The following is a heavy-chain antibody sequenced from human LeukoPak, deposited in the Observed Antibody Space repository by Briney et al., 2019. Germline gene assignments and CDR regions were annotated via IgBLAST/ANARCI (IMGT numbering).Heavy chain of an antibody. D-gene: IGHD4-11*01. V-gene: IGHV3-7*01. J-gene: IGHJ4*02. CDR3: ARRGPYSWSFDY. CDR1: GFTFSGYW. Sequence: GGSLRLSCAASGFTFSGYWMSWVRQAPGKGLEWVATIKPDGTDKYYVDSVKGRFTISRDNAKNSLYLQMNSLRAEDTAVYYCARRGPYSWSFDYWGQGSLVTVSS. CDR2: IKPDGTDK.